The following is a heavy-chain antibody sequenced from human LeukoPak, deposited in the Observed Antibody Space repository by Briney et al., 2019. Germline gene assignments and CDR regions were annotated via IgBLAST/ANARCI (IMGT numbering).Heavy chain of an antibody. V-gene: IGHV4-59*08. J-gene: IGHJ4*02. CDR1: GDSVTSSY. CDR2: VSADGTT. CDR3: ARLDCVLEGCYNH. Sequence: TSETLSLTCSVSGDSVTSSYWNWIRQPPGKGLEWIGYVSADGTTNYSPPLRSRLIMSVDTAKNDISLILMSVTAADTAIYYCARLDCVLEGCYNHWGRGTLVTVAS. D-gene: IGHD2-15*01.